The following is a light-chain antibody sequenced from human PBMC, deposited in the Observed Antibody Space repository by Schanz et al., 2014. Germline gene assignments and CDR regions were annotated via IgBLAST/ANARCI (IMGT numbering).Light chain of an antibody. CDR2: DVS. V-gene: IGLV2-14*01. CDR3: SSYTISSSYV. CDR1: SSDVGGYND. J-gene: IGLJ1*01. Sequence: QSALTQPPSASGSPGQSVTISCTGTSSDVGGYNDVSWYQQHPGKAPKLMIYDVSNRPSGVSNRFSASKSGNTASLTISGLQSEDEADYYCSSYTISSSYVFGTGTKLTVL.